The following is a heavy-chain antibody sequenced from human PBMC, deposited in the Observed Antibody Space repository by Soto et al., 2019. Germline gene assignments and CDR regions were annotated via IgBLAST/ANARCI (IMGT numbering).Heavy chain of an antibody. CDR3: AKDISGGFAGTTRVDY. Sequence: EVQLVESGGGLVQPGRSPRLSCAASGFTFDDYAMHWVRQAPGKGLEWVSGISWNSGSIGYADSVKGRFTISRDNAKNSLYVQMNSLRAEDTALYYCAKDISGGFAGTTRVDYWGQGTLVTVSS. CDR1: GFTFDDYA. J-gene: IGHJ4*02. V-gene: IGHV3-9*01. CDR2: ISWNSGSI. D-gene: IGHD1-7*01.